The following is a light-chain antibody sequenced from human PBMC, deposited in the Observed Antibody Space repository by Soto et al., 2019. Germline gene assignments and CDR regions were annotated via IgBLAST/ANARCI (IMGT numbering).Light chain of an antibody. Sequence: EIVLTQSPGTLSFFPGEGAPLSLRASQSVRSSYLAWSQQKPGQAPRLLIYGASSRATGIPERFSGSGSGTDFTLTIRRLEPEDAAVYYCQQRSNWPPITFGQGTRREIK. CDR1: QSVRSSY. J-gene: IGKJ5*01. CDR2: GAS. CDR3: QQRSNWPPIT. V-gene: IGKV3D-20*02.